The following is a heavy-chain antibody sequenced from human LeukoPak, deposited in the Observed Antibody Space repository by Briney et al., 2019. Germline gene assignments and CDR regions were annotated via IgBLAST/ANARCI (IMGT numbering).Heavy chain of an antibody. J-gene: IGHJ6*02. CDR1: GFTFSRYA. CDR2: SSGSGGIT. CDR3: VKGGTESYHYYGMDV. D-gene: IGHD1-26*01. Sequence: GSLRLSCEASGFTFSRYAMIWVRQAPGKGLEWVSGSSGSGGITSYADSVKGRFTISRDNSKNTLYLQMKSLRAEDTALYYCVKGGTESYHYYGMDVWGQGTTVTVSS. V-gene: IGHV3-23*01.